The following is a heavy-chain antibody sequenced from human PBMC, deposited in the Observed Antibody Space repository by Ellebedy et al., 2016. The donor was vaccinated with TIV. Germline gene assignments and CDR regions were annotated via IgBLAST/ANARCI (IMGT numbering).Heavy chain of an antibody. J-gene: IGHJ4*02. CDR3: ARGPWDITFRCYFDY. D-gene: IGHD1-20*01. Sequence: SETLSLTXAVYGGSFSGYYWSWIRQPPGKGLEWIGEINHSGSTNYNPSLKSRVTISVDTSKNQFSLKLSSVTAADTAVYYCARGPWDITFRCYFDYWGQGTLVTVSS. CDR1: GGSFSGYY. CDR2: INHSGST. V-gene: IGHV4-34*01.